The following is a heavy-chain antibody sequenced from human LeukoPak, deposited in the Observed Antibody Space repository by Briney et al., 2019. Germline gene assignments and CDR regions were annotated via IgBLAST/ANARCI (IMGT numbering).Heavy chain of an antibody. V-gene: IGHV4-59*08. CDR2: IYYGGST. Sequence: PSETLSLTCTVSGGSISSYYWSWIRQPPGKGLEWIGYIYYGGSTNYNPSLKSRVTISVDTSKNQFSLKLSSVTAADTAVYCCARHGDHGNYYYYGMDVWGQGTTVSVSS. CDR1: GGSISSYY. J-gene: IGHJ6*02. CDR3: ARHGDHGNYYYYGMDV. D-gene: IGHD4-17*01.